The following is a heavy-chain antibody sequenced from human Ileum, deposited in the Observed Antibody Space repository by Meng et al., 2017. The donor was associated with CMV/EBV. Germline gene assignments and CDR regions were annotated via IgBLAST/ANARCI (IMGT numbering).Heavy chain of an antibody. CDR3: TTIFEDY. D-gene: IGHD3-3*02. CDR2: IEDSGTAT. CDR1: GFIVSDHW. Sequence: VQLVGSGGGFVPPGGSLRLSCAAPGFIVSDHWIHWVRQAPGKGLEWVSRIEDSGTATSYADSVKGRFTISRDNAKNTVTLQMNSLRVDDTAVYYCTTIFEDYWGQGTLVTVSS. J-gene: IGHJ4*02. V-gene: IGHV3-74*01.